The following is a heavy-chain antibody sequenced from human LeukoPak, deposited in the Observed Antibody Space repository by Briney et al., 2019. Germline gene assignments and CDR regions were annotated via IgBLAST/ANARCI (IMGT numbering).Heavy chain of an antibody. J-gene: IGHJ4*02. D-gene: IGHD3-22*01. CDR3: ARASNIYDSSGYYYTLDY. CDR1: GYTFTDYY. V-gene: IGHV1-2*06. CDR2: INPNSGGT. Sequence: ASVKVSCKASGYTFTDYYMHWVRQAPGQGLEWMGRINPNSGGTNYAQKFQGRVTIIRDTSISTAYMELSRLRSDDTAVYYCARASNIYDSSGYYYTLDYWGQGTLVTVSS.